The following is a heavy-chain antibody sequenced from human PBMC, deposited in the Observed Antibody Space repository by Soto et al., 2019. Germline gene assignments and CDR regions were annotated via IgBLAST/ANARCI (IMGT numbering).Heavy chain of an antibody. J-gene: IGHJ4*02. CDR2: ISAYNGNT. V-gene: IGHV1-18*01. CDR1: GYTFTSYG. Sequence: QVQLVQSGAEVKKPGASVKVSCKASGYTFTSYGISWVRQAPGQGLEWMGWISAYNGNTNYAQKLQGRVTMTPDTXXSTADMELRSLRSDDTAVYYCARDKGDGSGSYYGYWGQGTLVTVSS. CDR3: ARDKGDGSGSYYGY. D-gene: IGHD3-10*01.